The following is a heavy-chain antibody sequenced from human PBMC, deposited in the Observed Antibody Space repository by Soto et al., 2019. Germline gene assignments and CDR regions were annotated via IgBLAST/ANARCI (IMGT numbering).Heavy chain of an antibody. V-gene: IGHV4-34*01. J-gene: IGHJ5*02. CDR3: ARESYDYIWGSYRQYNWFDP. Sequence: PSETLSLTCAVYGGSFSGYYWSWIRQPPGKGLEWIGEINHSGSTNYNPSLKSRVTISVGTSKNQFSLKLSSVTAADTAVYYCARESYDYIWGSYRQYNWFDPWGQGTLVTVSS. CDR1: GGSFSGYY. CDR2: INHSGST. D-gene: IGHD3-16*02.